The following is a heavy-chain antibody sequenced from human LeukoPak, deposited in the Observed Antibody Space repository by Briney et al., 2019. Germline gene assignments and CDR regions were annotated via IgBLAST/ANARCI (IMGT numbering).Heavy chain of an antibody. D-gene: IGHD3-22*01. CDR1: GFTFSNYW. Sequence: GGSLRLSCAASGFTFSNYWRHWVRQAPGKGLVWVSRINSDGINTSYADCVKGRFTISRDNAKNTLNLQMNSLRAEDTAVYYCARDLGQYYDTSDNWFDPWGQGTLVTVSS. CDR3: ARDLGQYYDTSDNWFDP. J-gene: IGHJ5*02. CDR2: INSDGINT. V-gene: IGHV3-74*01.